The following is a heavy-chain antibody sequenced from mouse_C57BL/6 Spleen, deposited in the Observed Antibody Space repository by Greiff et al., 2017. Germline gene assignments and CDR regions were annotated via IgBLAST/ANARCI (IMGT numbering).Heavy chain of an antibody. CDR1: GYTFTSYW. V-gene: IGHV1-52*01. Sequence: VQLQQPGAELVRPGSSVKLSCKASGYTFTSYWMHWVKQRPIQGLEWIGNIDPSDSETHYNQKFKDKATLTVDKSSSTAYMQLSSLASEDPAVYYGASRGGGDFDYWGQGTTLTVSS. J-gene: IGHJ2*01. CDR3: ASRGGGDFDY. CDR2: IDPSDSET.